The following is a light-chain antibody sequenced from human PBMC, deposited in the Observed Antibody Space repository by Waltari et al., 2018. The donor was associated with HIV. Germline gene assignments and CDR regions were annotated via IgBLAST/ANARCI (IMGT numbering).Light chain of an antibody. CDR1: QRHLHTNGHYY. V-gene: IGKV2-28*01. CDR2: LGS. CDR3: MQALQTSLA. J-gene: IGKJ4*01. Sequence: VMIKSPLSLLFSSVGPGATSCRSSQRHLHTNGHYYLHWYLQKPGQSPQLLIYLGSTLASGVPARFRGSGSGTDFTLKISSVESEDVGVYYCMQALQTSLAFGGGTKVEIK.